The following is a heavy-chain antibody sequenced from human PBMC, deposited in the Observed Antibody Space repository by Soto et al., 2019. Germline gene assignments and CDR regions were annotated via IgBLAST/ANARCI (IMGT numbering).Heavy chain of an antibody. V-gene: IGHV3-30*18. D-gene: IGHD2-2*01. CDR1: GFTFSSYV. CDR2: ISYDGSNK. Sequence: VGSLRLSCAASGFTFSSYVMHWVRQAPGKGLEWVAVISYDGSNKYYADSVKGRFTISRDNSKHTLYLQMNSLRPEDTAVYYCAKDLEGYCTTTSCYTYFGLDVWGQGTTVTVSS. J-gene: IGHJ6*02. CDR3: AKDLEGYCTTTSCYTYFGLDV.